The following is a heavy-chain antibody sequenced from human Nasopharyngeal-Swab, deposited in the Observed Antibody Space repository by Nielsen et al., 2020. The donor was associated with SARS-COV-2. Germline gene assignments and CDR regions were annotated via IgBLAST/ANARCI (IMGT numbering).Heavy chain of an antibody. D-gene: IGHD3-10*01. CDR2: ISASGGST. CDR3: AKDDVVRGDAFDI. CDR1: GITFNIYA. J-gene: IGHJ3*02. Sequence: GESLKISCLASGITFNIYAMAWVRRTPGRGLQWVSGISASGGSTYYTDSVKGRFAVSRDNSRNTLYLQMHSLRVEDTALYYCAKDDVVRGDAFDIWGQGTMVTVSS. V-gene: IGHV3-23*01.